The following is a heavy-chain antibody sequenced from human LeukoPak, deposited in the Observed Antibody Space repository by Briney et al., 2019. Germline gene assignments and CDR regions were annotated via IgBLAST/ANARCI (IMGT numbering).Heavy chain of an antibody. CDR3: ARHGDLLSPFQT. CDR2: IYSSGST. D-gene: IGHD2-21*02. Sequence: PSETLSLTCTVSGVTMTNYYWSWIRQPAGKELEWIGRIYSSGSTNYNPSLKSRVTMSVDTSKNQFSLNLTSVTVADTAMYYCARHGDLLSPFQTWGQGTLVTVSS. V-gene: IGHV4-4*07. CDR1: GVTMTNYY. J-gene: IGHJ5*02.